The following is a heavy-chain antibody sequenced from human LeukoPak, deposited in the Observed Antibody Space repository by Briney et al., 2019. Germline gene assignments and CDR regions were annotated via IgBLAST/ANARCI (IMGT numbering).Heavy chain of an antibody. CDR2: ISYDGSNK. CDR3: AKDEYYYDSSGYSADY. CDR1: GFTFSSYG. J-gene: IGHJ4*02. V-gene: IGHV3-30*18. Sequence: GGSLRPSCAASGFTFSSYGMHWVRQAPGKGLEWVAVISYDGSNKYYADSVKGRFTISRDNSKNTLYLQMNSLRAEDTAVYYCAKDEYYYDSSGYSADYWGQGTLVTVSS. D-gene: IGHD3-22*01.